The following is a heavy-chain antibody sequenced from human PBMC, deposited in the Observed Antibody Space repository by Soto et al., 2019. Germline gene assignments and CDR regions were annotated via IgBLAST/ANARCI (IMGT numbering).Heavy chain of an antibody. J-gene: IGHJ4*02. CDR3: AREIGDSYGPFDD. Sequence: QVQLVESGGGWVKPGGSLRLSCAASGFTFSDYSMSWIRQAPGKGLEWVSYISSSGSTISNADSVKGRFPISRDNAKNSLYQKMNSLRAEDTGVYYCAREIGDSYGPFDDWGQGNLVNVAS. CDR2: ISSSGSTI. V-gene: IGHV3-11*01. D-gene: IGHD5-18*01. CDR1: GFTFSDYS.